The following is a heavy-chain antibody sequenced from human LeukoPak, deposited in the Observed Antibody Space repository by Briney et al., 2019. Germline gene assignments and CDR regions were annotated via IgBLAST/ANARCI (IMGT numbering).Heavy chain of an antibody. CDR3: ARADYYDGSDPYYYYGMDV. J-gene: IGHJ6*02. V-gene: IGHV3-7*01. CDR2: IKQDGSEK. Sequence: GGSLRLSCAASGFTFSSYWMSWVRQAPGKGLEWVANIKQDGSEKYYVDSVKGRFTISRDNAKNSLYLQMNSLRAEDTAVYYCARADYYDGSDPYYYYGMDVWGQGTTVTVSS. D-gene: IGHD3-22*01. CDR1: GFTFSSYW.